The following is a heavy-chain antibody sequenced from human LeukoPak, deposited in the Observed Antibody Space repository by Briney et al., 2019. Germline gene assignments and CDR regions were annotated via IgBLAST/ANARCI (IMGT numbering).Heavy chain of an antibody. CDR1: GFSFSDYD. Sequence: PGGTLRLSCEASGFSFSDYDMHWVRQPSAKGLDRVAIIWYDGSYKYYAHSVKGQFPDSRDNSKNTLSLRLNRLRAEDTAMYYCAKPTRGSGGSFLIYTRGQGNLFSLSS. V-gene: IGHV3-33*03. CDR2: IWYDGSYK. J-gene: IGHJ4*02. D-gene: IGHD2-15*01. CDR3: AKPTRGSGGSFLIYT.